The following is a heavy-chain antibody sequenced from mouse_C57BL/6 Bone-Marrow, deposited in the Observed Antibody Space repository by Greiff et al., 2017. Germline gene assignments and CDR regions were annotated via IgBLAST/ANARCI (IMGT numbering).Heavy chain of an antibody. CDR1: GYTFTSYT. Sequence: VQLQQSGAELARPGASVKMSCKASGYTFTSYTMHWVKQRPGQGLEWIGYINPSSGYTKYNQKFKDKATLTADKSSSTAYMQLSSLTSEDSAVYYCARSYYYGSGYAMDYWGQGTSVTVSS. CDR3: ARSYYYGSGYAMDY. CDR2: INPSSGYT. V-gene: IGHV1-4*01. J-gene: IGHJ4*01. D-gene: IGHD1-1*01.